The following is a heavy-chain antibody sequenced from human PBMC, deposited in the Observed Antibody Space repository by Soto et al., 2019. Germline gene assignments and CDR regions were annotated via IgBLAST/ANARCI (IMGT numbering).Heavy chain of an antibody. D-gene: IGHD3-9*01. CDR2: IWYDGSNK. Sequence: GGSLRLSCAASGFTFSSYGMHWVRQAPGKGLEWVAVIWYDGSNKYYADSVKGRFTISRDNSKNTLYLQMNSLRAEDTAVYYCARALDAETGPLMRYFDWEPKPGTSNWFDPWGQGTLVTVSS. CDR3: ARALDAETGPLMRYFDWEPKPGTSNWFDP. V-gene: IGHV3-33*01. CDR1: GFTFSSYG. J-gene: IGHJ5*02.